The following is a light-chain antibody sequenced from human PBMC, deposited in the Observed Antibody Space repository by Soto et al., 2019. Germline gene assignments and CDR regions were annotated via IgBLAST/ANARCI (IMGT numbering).Light chain of an antibody. CDR3: QHYYSIPWT. CDR2: WAS. J-gene: IGKJ1*01. CDR1: QSVLSSSNNKNC. V-gene: IGKV4-1*01. Sequence: DIVMTQSPDSLAVSLGERATINCKSSQSVLSSSNNKNCLAWYQQKPGQPPRLLIYWASTRDSGVPDRFSGSGSGTDFTLTISSLQAEDVAVYYCQHYYSIPWTFGQGTKVEIK.